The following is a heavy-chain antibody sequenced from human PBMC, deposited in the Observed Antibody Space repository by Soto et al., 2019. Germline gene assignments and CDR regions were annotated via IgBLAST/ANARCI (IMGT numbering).Heavy chain of an antibody. V-gene: IGHV4-31*03. D-gene: IGHD3-10*01. CDR2: IYYSGST. CDR3: AREHVPLTGNFDY. J-gene: IGHJ4*02. Sequence: SETLSLTCTVSGGSISSGGYYWSWIRQHPGKGLEWIGYIYYSGSTYYNPSLKSRVTISVDTSKNQFSLKLSSVTAADTAVYYCAREHVPLTGNFDYWGQGTLVTVSS. CDR1: GGSISSGGYY.